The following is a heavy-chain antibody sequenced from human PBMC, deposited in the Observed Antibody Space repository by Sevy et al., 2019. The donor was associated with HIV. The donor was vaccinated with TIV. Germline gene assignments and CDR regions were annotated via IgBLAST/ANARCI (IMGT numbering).Heavy chain of an antibody. CDR3: AKSAGRGDYNQYFDY. J-gene: IGHJ4*02. CDR2: ISGSGGTT. D-gene: IGHD3-9*01. V-gene: IGHV3-23*01. CDR1: GFTFSSCA. Sequence: GGSLRLSCAASGFTFSSCAMSWVRQAPGKGLEWVSGISGSGGTTYYTDSLKGRFTISRDNSKNTPYLQMNSLTAEDTAVYYSAKSAGRGDYNQYFDYWGQGTLVTVSS.